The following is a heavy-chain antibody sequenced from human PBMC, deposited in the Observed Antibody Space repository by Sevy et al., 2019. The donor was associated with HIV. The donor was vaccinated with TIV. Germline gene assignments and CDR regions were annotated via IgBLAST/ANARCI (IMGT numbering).Heavy chain of an antibody. J-gene: IGHJ2*01. CDR1: GASITSYY. D-gene: IGHD3-22*01. CDR2: VYHTGTT. V-gene: IGHV4-59*12. Sequence: SETLSLTCAVSGASITSYYWNWIRRSPGKGLEWIAYVYHTGTTSYNPSLKSRVSTSLDTSRSQFSLTMYSVTAADTAIYYCARARRRPPVVDSNWYFDVWGRGTLVTVSS. CDR3: ARARRRPPVVDSNWYFDV.